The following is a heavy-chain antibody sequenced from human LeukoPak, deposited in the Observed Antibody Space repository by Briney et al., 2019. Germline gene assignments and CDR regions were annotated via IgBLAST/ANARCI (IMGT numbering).Heavy chain of an antibody. CDR3: ASIGWAPDY. V-gene: IGHV4-39*01. J-gene: IGHJ4*02. CDR2: IYYSGST. D-gene: IGHD1-26*01. CDR1: GGSISSSGYY. Sequence: SETLSLTCTVSGGSISSSGYYWGWIRQPPGKGLEWIGSIYYSGSTYYNPSLKSRVTISVDTSKNQFSLKLSSVTAADTAVYYCASIGWAPDYWGQGTLVTVSS.